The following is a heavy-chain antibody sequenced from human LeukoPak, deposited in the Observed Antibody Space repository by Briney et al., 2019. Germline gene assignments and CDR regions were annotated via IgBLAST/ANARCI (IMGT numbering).Heavy chain of an antibody. CDR2: INPSGGST. CDR1: GYTFTSYY. J-gene: IGHJ4*02. D-gene: IGHD1-26*01. CDR3: ASFLRGYSGSRTRLGDNY. Sequence: GASVKVSCKASGYTFTSYYMHWVRQAPGQGLEWMGIINPSGGSTSYAQKFQGRVTMTRNTSISTAYMELSSLRSEDTAVYYCASFLRGYSGSRTRLGDNYWGQGTLVTVSS. V-gene: IGHV1-46*01.